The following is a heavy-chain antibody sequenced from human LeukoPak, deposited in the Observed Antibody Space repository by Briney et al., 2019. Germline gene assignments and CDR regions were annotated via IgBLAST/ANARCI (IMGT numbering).Heavy chain of an antibody. D-gene: IGHD2-2*01. V-gene: IGHV3-23*01. CDR2: ISGSGGST. J-gene: IGHJ4*02. CDR1: GFTFSSYA. Sequence: GGSLRLSSAASGFTFSSYAMSWVRQAPGKGLEWVSAISGSGGSTYYADSVKGRFTISRDNSKNTLYLQMNSLRAEDTAVYYCAKHSSSSTSCYAYWGQGTLVTVSS. CDR3: AKHSSSSTSCYAY.